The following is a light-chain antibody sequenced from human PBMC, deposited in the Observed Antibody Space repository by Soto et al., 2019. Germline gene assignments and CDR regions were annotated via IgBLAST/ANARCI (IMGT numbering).Light chain of an antibody. J-gene: IGKJ1*01. CDR3: QKYNSPPRT. Sequence: DIQMTQSPSSLSAAVGVRVSITCRASQDIANFLAWYQHKPGKVPTLLIYAASTLQSGVPSRFSGSASGTDFTLTISSLQPEDVATYYCQKYNSPPRTFGQGTKVEV. CDR2: AAS. V-gene: IGKV1-27*01. CDR1: QDIANF.